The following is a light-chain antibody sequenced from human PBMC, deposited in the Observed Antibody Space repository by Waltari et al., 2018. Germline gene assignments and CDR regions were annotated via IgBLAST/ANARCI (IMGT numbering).Light chain of an antibody. V-gene: IGLV2-14*01. CDR2: AVN. CDR1: SSDVGGYNY. CDR3: SSFTGSSTWV. Sequence: QSALTQPASVSGSPVQSITISCTGTSSDVGGYNYVSWYQQHPGEAPKLMIYAVNHRPAWVSNRFSGSTSGNTASLTISGLQAEDEADYYCSSFTGSSTWVFGGGTNLTVL. J-gene: IGLJ3*02.